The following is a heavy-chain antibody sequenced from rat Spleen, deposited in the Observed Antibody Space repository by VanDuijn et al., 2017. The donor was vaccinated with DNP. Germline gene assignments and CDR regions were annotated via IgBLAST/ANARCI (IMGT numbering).Heavy chain of an antibody. D-gene: IGHD1-11*01. J-gene: IGHJ2*01. CDR2: IGSDGYAP. CDR3: TRVGLRVLFDY. Sequence: EVQLVESGGGLVQPGRSLKLSCAASGFTFSDYYMAWVRQAPTKGLEWVAYIGSDGYAPYYGDSVKGRFTISRDNAESTLYLQMDSLRSEDTATYYCTRVGLRVLFDYWGQGVMVTVSS. V-gene: IGHV5-20*01. CDR1: GFTFSDYY.